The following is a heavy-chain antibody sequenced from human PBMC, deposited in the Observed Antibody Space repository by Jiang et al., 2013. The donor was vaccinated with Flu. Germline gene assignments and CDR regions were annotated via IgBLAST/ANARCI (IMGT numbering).Heavy chain of an antibody. J-gene: IGHJ4*02. D-gene: IGHD6-6*01. V-gene: IGHV3-66*02. CDR2: INAAGST. CDR1: GFTVSSNY. CDR3: ARGSGVTIAARHFDY. Sequence: AASGFTVSSNYMNWVRQXPGKGLEWVSLINAAGSTYYADSVKGRFTISRDNSENTLYLQMNSLRAEDTAVYYCARGSGVTIAARHFDYWGQGTLVTVSS.